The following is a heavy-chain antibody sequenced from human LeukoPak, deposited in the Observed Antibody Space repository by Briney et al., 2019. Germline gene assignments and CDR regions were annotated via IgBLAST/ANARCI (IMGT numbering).Heavy chain of an antibody. CDR1: GGTFSSYA. D-gene: IGHD3-22*01. CDR2: IIPILGIA. CDR3: ARAPYYYDSSGYLYMIDY. J-gene: IGHJ4*02. V-gene: IGHV1-69*04. Sequence: SVKVSCTASGGTFSSYAISWVRQAPGQGLEWMGRIIPILGIANYAQKFQGRVTITADKSTSTAYMELSSLRSEDTAVYYCARAPYYYDSSGYLYMIDYWGQGTLVTVSS.